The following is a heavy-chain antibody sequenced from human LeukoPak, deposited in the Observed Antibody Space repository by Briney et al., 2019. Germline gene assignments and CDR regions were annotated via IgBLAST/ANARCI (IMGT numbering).Heavy chain of an antibody. CDR2: IRDYGTNK. D-gene: IGHD2-15*01. CDR1: GFTFSSYG. CDR3: AKSCSGGSCYPDY. Sequence: GGSLRLSCAASGFTFSSYGLHWVRQAPGKGLEWVAFIRDYGTNKNFADSVKGRFTISRDNSKNTLYLQMNSLRPEDTAVYYCAKSCSGGSCYPDYWGQGTLVTVSS. J-gene: IGHJ4*02. V-gene: IGHV3-30*02.